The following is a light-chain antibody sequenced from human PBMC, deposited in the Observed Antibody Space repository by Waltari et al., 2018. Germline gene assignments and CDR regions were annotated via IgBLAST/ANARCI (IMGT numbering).Light chain of an antibody. CDR1: GLAHKY. Sequence: SYEVSQPPSVSVSPGQTARITYSGEGLAHKYPCWYQQKAGQAPLLIIHQQNKRPSGIPARFSGSTAGNTATLTISGTQTIDEADYYCQAWDRSTAWAFGGGTKLTV. J-gene: IGLJ2*01. CDR3: QAWDRSTAWA. V-gene: IGLV3-1*01. CDR2: QQN.